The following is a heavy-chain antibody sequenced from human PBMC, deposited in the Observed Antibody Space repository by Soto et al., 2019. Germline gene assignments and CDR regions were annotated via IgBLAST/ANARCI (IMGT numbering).Heavy chain of an antibody. Sequence: QLQLQESGPGLVKPSETLSLTCTVSGGSISSSSYYWGWIRHPPGKGLEWIGSIYYSGSTYYNPSLKSRCIIPVDTSKTNFSLKLSHVTAVDTAVYYCARVNSDRWDYYYNGRDVWGKGTTVTVSS. CDR3: ARVNSDRWDYYYNGRDV. CDR1: GGSISSSSYY. D-gene: IGHD1-26*01. J-gene: IGHJ6*04. V-gene: IGHV4-39*02. CDR2: IYYSGST.